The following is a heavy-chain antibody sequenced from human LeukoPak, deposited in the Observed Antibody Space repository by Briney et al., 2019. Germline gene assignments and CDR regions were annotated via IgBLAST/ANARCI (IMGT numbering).Heavy chain of an antibody. Sequence: SGTLSLTCAFSGVSIISSHWWSWARQSPGKGLEWIGEIYHSGTTNYNPSLKSRVTMSVDKSKKQFSLNLRSVTAADTAVYYCATYFYGDYASYYFDRWGQGTLVTVSS. CDR2: IYHSGTT. D-gene: IGHD4-17*01. CDR1: GVSIISSHW. V-gene: IGHV4-4*02. J-gene: IGHJ4*02. CDR3: ATYFYGDYASYYFDR.